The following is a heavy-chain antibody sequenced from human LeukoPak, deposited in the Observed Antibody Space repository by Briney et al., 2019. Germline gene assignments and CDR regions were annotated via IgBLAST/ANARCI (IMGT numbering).Heavy chain of an antibody. CDR3: ARENSVAEAGYFDY. J-gene: IGHJ4*02. V-gene: IGHV4-31*03. Sequence: PSETLSLTCTVSGGSISSGGYYWNWIRQPPGKGLEWIGYIYYSGNSHYNPSLKGRVSISVDTSKNQFSLKLNSVTAADTAVYYCARENSVAEAGYFDYWGQGTLVTVSS. CDR2: IYYSGNS. D-gene: IGHD6-13*01. CDR1: GGSISSGGYY.